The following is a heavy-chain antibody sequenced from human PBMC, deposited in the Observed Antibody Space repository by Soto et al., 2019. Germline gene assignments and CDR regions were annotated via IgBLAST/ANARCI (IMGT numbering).Heavy chain of an antibody. CDR3: VMVDNYVTPTPQDV. CDR2: ISPYTGNT. CDR1: GYIFVNYG. Sequence: QVQLVQPGDEVKKPGASVKVSCKASGYIFVNYGIAWVRQAPGQGLEWMGWISPYTGNTHSASKVQGRLTMTTDTSTSTAYMDLGRLTSDDTAVYYCVMVDNYVTPTPQDVWGQGTTVTFSS. D-gene: IGHD3-16*01. J-gene: IGHJ6*02. V-gene: IGHV1-18*01.